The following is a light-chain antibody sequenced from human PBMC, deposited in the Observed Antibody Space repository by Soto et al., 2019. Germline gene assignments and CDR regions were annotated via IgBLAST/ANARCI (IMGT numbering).Light chain of an antibody. Sequence: EIVMTQSPATLSVSPGERATLSCRASQSVSSNLAWYQQKPGQAPRLLLYDASTRATGIPARFSVSGSGTDFALTISSREPEDVAVDSCQQRSNWPPGPITFGQGTRLEIK. CDR2: DAS. CDR1: QSVSSN. CDR3: QQRSNWPPGPIT. V-gene: IGKV3-11*01. J-gene: IGKJ5*01.